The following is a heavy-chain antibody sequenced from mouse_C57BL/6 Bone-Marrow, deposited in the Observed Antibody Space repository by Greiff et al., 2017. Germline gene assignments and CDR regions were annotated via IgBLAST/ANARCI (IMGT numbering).Heavy chain of an antibody. CDR1: GFSLTSYA. J-gene: IGHJ1*03. CDR2: IWTGGGT. V-gene: IGHV2-9-1*01. CDR3: ARRTYSNYWYFDV. D-gene: IGHD2-5*01. Sequence: VQGVESGPGLVAPSQSLSITCTVSGFSLTSYAISWVRQPPGKGLEWLGVIWTGGGTNYNSALNSRLSISKDNSKSQVFLKMNSLQTDDTARYYCARRTYSNYWYFDVWGTGTTVTVSS.